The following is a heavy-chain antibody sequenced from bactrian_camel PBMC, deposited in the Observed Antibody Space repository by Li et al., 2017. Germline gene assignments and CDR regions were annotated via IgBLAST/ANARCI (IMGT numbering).Heavy chain of an antibody. Sequence: QLVESGGGSVQAGGSLRLSCVASGYSSSSNCMGWFRQAPGKAREWVAAIYTGDGRTYYADSVKGRFTIPHDNAQNTVFLQMTSLKPEDSAMYYCSARVGIWATCAATGDWGQGTQVT. CDR2: IYTGDGRT. J-gene: IGHJ4*01. CDR1: GYSSSSNC. V-gene: IGHV3S25*01. D-gene: IGHD7*01. CDR3: SARVGIWATCAATGD.